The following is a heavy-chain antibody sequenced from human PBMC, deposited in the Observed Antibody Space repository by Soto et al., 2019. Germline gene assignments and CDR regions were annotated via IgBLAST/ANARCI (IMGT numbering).Heavy chain of an antibody. V-gene: IGHV4-59*01. CDR2: IYYSGST. D-gene: IGHD7-27*01. J-gene: IGHJ4*02. CDR3: ARDRGANWGLGYFDY. CDR1: GGSISSYY. Sequence: TSETLSLTCTVSGGSISSYYWSWIRQPPGKGLEWIGYIYYSGSTNYNPSLKSRVTISVDTSKNQFSLKLSSVTAADTAVYYCARDRGANWGLGYFDYWGQGTLVTVSS.